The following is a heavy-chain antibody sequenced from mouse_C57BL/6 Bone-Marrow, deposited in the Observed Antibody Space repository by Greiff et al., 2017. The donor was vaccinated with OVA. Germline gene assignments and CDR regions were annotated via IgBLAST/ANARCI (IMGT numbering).Heavy chain of an antibody. CDR1: GYTFTSYG. Sequence: VKLQESGAELARPGASVKLSCKASGYTFTSYGISWVKQRTGQGLEWIGEIYPRSGNTYYNEKFKGKATLTADKSSSTAYMELRSLTSEDSAVYFCARFYYSNWFAYWGQGTLVTVSA. D-gene: IGHD2-5*01. V-gene: IGHV1-81*01. J-gene: IGHJ3*01. CDR3: ARFYYSNWFAY. CDR2: IYPRSGNT.